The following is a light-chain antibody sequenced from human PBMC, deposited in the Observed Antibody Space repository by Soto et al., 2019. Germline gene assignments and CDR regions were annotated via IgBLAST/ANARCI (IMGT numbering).Light chain of an antibody. CDR2: GAS. CDR1: QSVSSN. Sequence: EIVMTQSPATLSVSPGERATLSCRASQSVSSNLAWYQQKPGQAPRLLIYGASTGATGIPARFSGSGSGTEFTLTISSLQSEDFAVYYCQKYNNWPFTFGPGTKVDIK. CDR3: QKYNNWPFT. V-gene: IGKV3-15*01. J-gene: IGKJ3*01.